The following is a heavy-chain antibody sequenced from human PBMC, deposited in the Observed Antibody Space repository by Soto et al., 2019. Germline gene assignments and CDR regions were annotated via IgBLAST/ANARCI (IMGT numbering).Heavy chain of an antibody. J-gene: IGHJ6*02. CDR3: VRQGIDYLHGLVDV. CDR2: VDYTGGT. V-gene: IGHV4-59*08. D-gene: IGHD1-26*01. CDR1: GGPSSSHN. Sequence: QVHVQQSGPGLVKPSETLFLSCNVSGGPSSSHNWCWVRQPPGRGLEWIGYVDYTGGTSYNPSLKSRVTISADTSTTHISLTLSSVTAAYTAVYYCVRQGIDYLHGLVDVWGQGTTVSVSS.